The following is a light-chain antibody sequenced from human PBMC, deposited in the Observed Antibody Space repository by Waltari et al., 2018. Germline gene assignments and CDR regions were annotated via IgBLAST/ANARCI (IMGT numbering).Light chain of an antibody. Sequence: DIQMTQSPSTLSASVGDRVPITCRASQSINSWVAWYQQKPGKAPKLLIYKASSLESGVPSRFSGSGSGTEFTLTITSLQPDDFATYYCHQYNSYGTFGKGTKVDI. V-gene: IGKV1-5*03. CDR2: KAS. J-gene: IGKJ1*01. CDR1: QSINSW. CDR3: HQYNSYGT.